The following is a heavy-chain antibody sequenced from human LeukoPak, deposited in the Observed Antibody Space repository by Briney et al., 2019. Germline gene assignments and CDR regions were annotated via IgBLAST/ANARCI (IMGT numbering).Heavy chain of an antibody. D-gene: IGHD3-22*01. CDR1: GFTFDDYA. CDR3: AKAESGYYSLVFDC. CDR2: ISWNSGTI. V-gene: IGHV3-9*01. J-gene: IGHJ4*02. Sequence: GRSLRLSCAASGFTFDDYAMHWVRQAPGKGLEWVSGISWNSGTIGYADSVKGRFTISRDNAKNSLYLQMNSPRTEDTALYYCAKAESGYYSLVFDCRGQGTLVTVSS.